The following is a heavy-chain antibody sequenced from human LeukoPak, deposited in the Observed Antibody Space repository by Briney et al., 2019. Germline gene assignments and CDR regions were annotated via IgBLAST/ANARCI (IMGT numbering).Heavy chain of an antibody. J-gene: IGHJ4*02. CDR2: IIPIFGTA. V-gene: IGHV1-69*05. CDR1: GGAFSSYA. D-gene: IGHD6-19*01. Sequence: GASVEVSCKASGGAFSSYAISWVRQAPGQGLEWMGRIIPIFGTANYAQKFQGRVTITTDESTSTAYMELSSLRSEDTAVYYCAREVSAVAGTRLYYFDYWGQGTLVTVSS. CDR3: AREVSAVAGTRLYYFDY.